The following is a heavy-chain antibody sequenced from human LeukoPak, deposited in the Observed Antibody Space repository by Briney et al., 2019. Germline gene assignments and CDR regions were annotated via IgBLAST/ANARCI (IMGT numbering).Heavy chain of an antibody. D-gene: IGHD6-19*01. CDR2: ISVGGDIT. V-gene: IGHV3-23*01. CDR3: ATGGGDGAVAPLDY. Sequence: GSLRLSCAASGFTFSSYAMSWVRQAPGKGLEWVSGISVGGDITYYADSVKGRFTISRDNSKNTVYLQMNSLRAEDTAVYYCATGGGDGAVAPLDYWGQGTLVTVSS. CDR1: GFTFSSYA. J-gene: IGHJ4*02.